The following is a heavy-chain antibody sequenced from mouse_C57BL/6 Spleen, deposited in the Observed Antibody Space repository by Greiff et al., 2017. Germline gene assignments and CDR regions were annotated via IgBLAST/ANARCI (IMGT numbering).Heavy chain of an antibody. CDR1: GYTFTTYP. Sequence: VKLMESGAELVKPGASVKMSCKASGYTFTTYPIEWMKQNHGKSLEWIGNFHPYNDDTKYNEKFKGKATLTVEKSSSTVYLELSRLTSDDSAVYYCARGDYDDYAMDYWGQGTSVTVSS. J-gene: IGHJ4*01. CDR2: FHPYNDDT. D-gene: IGHD2-4*01. CDR3: ARGDYDDYAMDY. V-gene: IGHV1-47*01.